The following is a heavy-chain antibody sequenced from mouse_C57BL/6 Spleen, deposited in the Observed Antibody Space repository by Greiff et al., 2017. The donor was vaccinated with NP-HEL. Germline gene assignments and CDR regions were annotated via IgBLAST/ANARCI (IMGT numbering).Heavy chain of an antibody. CDR1: GFNIKDYY. J-gene: IGHJ2*01. CDR2: IDPEDGDT. CDR3: TTRGPTTVVGEELNY. Sequence: EVQLQESGAELVRPGASVKLSCTASGFNIKDYYMHWVKQRPEQGLEWIGRIDPEDGDTEYAPKFQGKATMTADTSSNTAYLQLSSLTSEDTAVYYCTTRGPTTVVGEELNYWGQGTTLTVSS. V-gene: IGHV14-1*01. D-gene: IGHD1-1*01.